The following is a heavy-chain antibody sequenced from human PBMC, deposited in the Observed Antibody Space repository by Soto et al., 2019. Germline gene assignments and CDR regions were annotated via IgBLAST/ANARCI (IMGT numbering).Heavy chain of an antibody. V-gene: IGHV3-48*01. CDR3: ASRYLEYCNSASCSAPYDY. CDR1: GFTFSSYS. J-gene: IGHJ4*02. CDR2: ISSSSSTI. D-gene: IGHD2-2*01. Sequence: PGGSLRLSCAASGFTFSSYSMNWVRQAPGKGLEWVSYISSSSSTIYYADSVKGRFTISRDNTKKSLYLQMNSLRAEDTAVYYCASRYLEYCNSASCSAPYDYWGQGTLVTVSS.